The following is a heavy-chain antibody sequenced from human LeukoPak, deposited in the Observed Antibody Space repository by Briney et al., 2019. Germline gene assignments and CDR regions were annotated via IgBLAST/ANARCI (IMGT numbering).Heavy chain of an antibody. CDR3: AGGYYDILTGADY. D-gene: IGHD3-9*01. V-gene: IGHV3-48*01. CDR1: GFTFSSYS. CDR2: IGSSSSTI. Sequence: GGSLRLSCAASGFTFSSYSMNWVRQAPGKGLEWVSYIGSSSSTIYYADSVKGRFTISRDNAKNSLYLQMNSLSAEDTAVYYCAGGYYDILTGADYWGQGTLVTVSS. J-gene: IGHJ4*02.